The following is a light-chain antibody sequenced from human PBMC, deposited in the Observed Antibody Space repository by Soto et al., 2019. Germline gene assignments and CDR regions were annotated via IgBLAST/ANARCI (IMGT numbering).Light chain of an antibody. CDR1: QSVSSSY. CDR2: DAS. J-gene: IGKJ1*01. CDR3: QQYGSSPRT. V-gene: IGKV3-20*01. Sequence: EIVLTQSPGTLSLSLGERATLSCRASQSVSSSYLAWYQQKPGQAPRLLIYDASSRATGIPDRFSGSGSGTDFTLTISRLEPEDFAVYYCQQYGSSPRTFGQGTKVDNK.